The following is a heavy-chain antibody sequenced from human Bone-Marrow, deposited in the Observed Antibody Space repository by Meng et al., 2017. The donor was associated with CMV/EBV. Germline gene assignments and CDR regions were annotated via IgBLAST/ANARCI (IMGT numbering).Heavy chain of an antibody. D-gene: IGHD6-6*01. V-gene: IGHV1-2*02. Sequence: VQLVESGAEVKTPWASVKGSCKASAYTFTGYYMHWVRQAPGQGLEWMGWINPNSGGTNYAQKFQGRVTMTRDTSISTANMELSRLRSDDTAVYYCARDSGEYSSFVGYFQHWGQGTLVTVSS. J-gene: IGHJ1*01. CDR2: INPNSGGT. CDR1: AYTFTGYY. CDR3: ARDSGEYSSFVGYFQH.